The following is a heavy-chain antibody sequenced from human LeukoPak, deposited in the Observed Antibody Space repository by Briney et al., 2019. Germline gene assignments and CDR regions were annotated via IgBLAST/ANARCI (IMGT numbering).Heavy chain of an antibody. Sequence: ASVKVSCKVSGYTLTELSMHWVRQAPGKGLEWMGGFDPEDGETIYAQKFQGRVTMTGDTSTDTAYMELSSLRSEDTAVYYCATDSGYSSGWDLDYWGQGTLVTVSS. CDR1: GYTLTELS. D-gene: IGHD6-19*01. J-gene: IGHJ4*02. CDR2: FDPEDGET. CDR3: ATDSGYSSGWDLDY. V-gene: IGHV1-24*01.